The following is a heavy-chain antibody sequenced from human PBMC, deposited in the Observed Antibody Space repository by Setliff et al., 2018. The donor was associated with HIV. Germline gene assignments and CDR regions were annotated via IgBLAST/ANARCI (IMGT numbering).Heavy chain of an antibody. CDR1: GGSIRSGSYY. V-gene: IGHV4-61*09. J-gene: IGHJ4*02. Sequence: SETLSLTCTVSGGSIRSGSYYWTWIRQPAGKGPEWIGHIYTNGYTNYNPSLKSRVTISVDTSKSQFSLKLTSVSAADTAVYYCARGSLYSSSSCFDYWGQGTLVTVSS. CDR2: IYTNGYT. CDR3: ARGSLYSSSSCFDY. D-gene: IGHD6-13*01.